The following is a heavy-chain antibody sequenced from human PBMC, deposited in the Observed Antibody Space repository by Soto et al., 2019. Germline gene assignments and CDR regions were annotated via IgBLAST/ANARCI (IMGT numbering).Heavy chain of an antibody. Sequence: PSETLSLTCTVSGGSISSYYWSWIRQPPGKGLEWIGYIYYSGSTNYNPSLKSRVTISVDTSKNQFSLKLSSVTAADTAVYYCARHEWLLPYYYYYMDVWGKGTTVTVSS. CDR1: GGSISSYY. CDR2: IYYSGST. CDR3: ARHEWLLPYYYYYMDV. V-gene: IGHV4-59*01. J-gene: IGHJ6*03. D-gene: IGHD3-22*01.